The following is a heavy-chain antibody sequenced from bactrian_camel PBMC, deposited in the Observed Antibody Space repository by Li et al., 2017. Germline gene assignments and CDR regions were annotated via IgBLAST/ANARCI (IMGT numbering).Heavy chain of an antibody. CDR3: AAWRRGTGSWTN. CDR2: INSGGTRT. CDR1: GFAFSGVA. D-gene: IGHD2*01. V-gene: IGHV3S31*01. Sequence: VQLVESGGGLVQPGGSLRLSCAASGFAFSGVAMMWVRQAPGKGPEWVSHINSGGTRTYYAVSVKGRFTVSRDNAKNTVHLQMNSLKSEDTALYYCAAWRRGTGSWTNWGQGTQVTVS. J-gene: IGHJ4*01.